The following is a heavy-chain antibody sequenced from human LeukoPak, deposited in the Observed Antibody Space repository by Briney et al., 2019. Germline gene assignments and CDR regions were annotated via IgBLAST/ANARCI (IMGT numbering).Heavy chain of an antibody. D-gene: IGHD1-26*01. V-gene: IGHV4-39*07. CDR3: ARDSGSSYAWFDP. CDR2: IYYSGST. J-gene: IGHJ5*02. CDR1: GGSISSSSYY. Sequence: SETLSLTCTVSGGSISSSSYYWGWIRQPPGKGLEWIGSIYYSGSTYYNPSLKSRVTISVDTSKNQFSLKLSSVTAADTAVYYCARDSGSSYAWFDPWGQGTLVTVSS.